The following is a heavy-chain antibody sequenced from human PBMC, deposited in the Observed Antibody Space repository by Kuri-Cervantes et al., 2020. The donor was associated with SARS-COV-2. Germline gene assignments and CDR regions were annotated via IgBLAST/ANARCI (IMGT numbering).Heavy chain of an antibody. CDR1: GFNFSRSD. J-gene: IGHJ4*02. CDR2: ISYDGKKK. Sequence: GGSLRLSCSASGFNFSRSDMHWVRQAPGKGLEWVAVISYDGKKKRCMASGKGRFTISRDNSQNTLYLQMQSLRSEDTGMYYCATDRDGFHDCWGQGTLVTVSS. D-gene: IGHD3-10*01. V-gene: IGHV3-30*03. CDR3: ATDRDGFHDC.